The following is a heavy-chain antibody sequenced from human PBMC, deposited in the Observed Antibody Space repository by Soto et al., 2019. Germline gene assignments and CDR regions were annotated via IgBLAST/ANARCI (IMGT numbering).Heavy chain of an antibody. V-gene: IGHV3-30*18. D-gene: IGHD6-6*01. J-gene: IGHJ6*02. Sequence: VGSLGLSCAASGFTFSSYGMHWVRQAPGKGLEWVAVISYDGSNKYYADCVKGRFTISRDNSKNTLYLQMNSLRAEDTAVYYCAKIHSSSLYYYGMDVWGQGTTVTVSS. CDR2: ISYDGSNK. CDR1: GFTFSSYG. CDR3: AKIHSSSLYYYGMDV.